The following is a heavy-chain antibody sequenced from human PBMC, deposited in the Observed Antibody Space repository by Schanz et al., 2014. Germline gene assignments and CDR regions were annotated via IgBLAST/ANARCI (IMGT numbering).Heavy chain of an antibody. J-gene: IGHJ6*02. V-gene: IGHV3-23*04. CDR3: AKVWKDHRIAGRPGWSDGMDV. CDR2: ISGRGIDT. CDR1: GFNFNIYA. Sequence: EVQLVESGGGLVQPGGSLRLSCSASGFNFNIYAMNWVRQAPGKGLEWVSTISGRGIDTYYADSVKGRFTISRDDSKNMLYLQMNSLRAEDTAVYYCAKVWKDHRIAGRPGWSDGMDVWGQGTTVTVSS. D-gene: IGHD6-6*01.